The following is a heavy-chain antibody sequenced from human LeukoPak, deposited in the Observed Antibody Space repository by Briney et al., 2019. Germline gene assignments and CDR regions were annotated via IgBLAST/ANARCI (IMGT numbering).Heavy chain of an antibody. D-gene: IGHD2-2*01. CDR1: GGTFSSYA. V-gene: IGHV1-69*13. CDR3: ARGGTDCSSTSCYYYPRYYFDY. CDR2: IIPIFGTA. Sequence: SVKVSCKASGGTFSSYAISWVRQAPGQGLEWMGGIIPIFGTANYAQKFKGRVTITADESTSTAYMELSSLRSEDTAVYYCARGGTDCSSTSCYYYPRYYFDYWGQGTLVTVSS. J-gene: IGHJ4*02.